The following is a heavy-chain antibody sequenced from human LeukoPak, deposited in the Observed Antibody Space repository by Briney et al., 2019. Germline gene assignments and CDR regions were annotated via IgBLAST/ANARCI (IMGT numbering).Heavy chain of an antibody. J-gene: IGHJ4*02. V-gene: IGHV3-21*01. D-gene: IGHD3-10*01. Sequence: GGSLRLSCAASGFTFSSYSMNWVRQAPGKGLEWVSSISSSSSYIYYADSVKGRFTISRDNAKNSLYLQMNSLRAEDTAVYYCARDQLASVRGYGPFYYFDYWGQGTLVTVSS. CDR1: GFTFSSYS. CDR3: ARDQLASVRGYGPFYYFDY. CDR2: ISSSSSYI.